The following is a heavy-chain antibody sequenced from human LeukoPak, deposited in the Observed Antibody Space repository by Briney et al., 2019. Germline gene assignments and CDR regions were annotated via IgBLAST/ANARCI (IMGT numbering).Heavy chain of an antibody. D-gene: IGHD2-21*01. CDR2: ISAYKGKT. Sequence: ASVKVSCKASGYTFSTYGISWVRQAPGQGLEWMGWISAYKGKTYYAQKLQGRVTMTTDTSTSTAYMELRSLRSDDTAVYYCARDSHIAEVAYYFDYWGQGTLVSVSS. J-gene: IGHJ4*02. CDR3: ARDSHIAEVAYYFDY. V-gene: IGHV1-18*01. CDR1: GYTFSTYG.